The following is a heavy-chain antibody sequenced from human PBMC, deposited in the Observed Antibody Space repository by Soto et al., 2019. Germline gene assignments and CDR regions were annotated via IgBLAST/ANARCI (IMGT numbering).Heavy chain of an antibody. CDR3: AKATATGGGAFEI. CDR1: GFICSSYD. CDR2: ILVGGST. J-gene: IGHJ3*02. V-gene: IGHV3-23*01. Sequence: GSLRLSCAVSGFICSSYDMSWVRQAPGKGLEWVSTILVGGSTHYEDSVRGRFTISRDTSRNTVYLQMNRLTAGDTAVYYCAKATATGGGAFEIYGQGTMVTVSS. D-gene: IGHD2-8*02.